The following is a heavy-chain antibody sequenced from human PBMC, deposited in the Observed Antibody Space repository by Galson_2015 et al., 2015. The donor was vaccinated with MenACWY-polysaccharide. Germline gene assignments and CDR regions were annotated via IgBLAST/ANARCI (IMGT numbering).Heavy chain of an antibody. V-gene: IGHV3-33*01. J-gene: IGHJ3*02. CDR3: AREGSRIVFHAFDT. CDR1: GPRFSGSG. D-gene: IGHD3-16*02. Sequence: SLRLSCAASGPRFSGSGMHWVRQAPGKGLEWVAVIQYDGSNKVYADSVKGRFTISRDNSKNTLYLEMNSLRAEDTAVYYCAREGSRIVFHAFDTWGQGTMVSVSS. CDR2: IQYDGSNK.